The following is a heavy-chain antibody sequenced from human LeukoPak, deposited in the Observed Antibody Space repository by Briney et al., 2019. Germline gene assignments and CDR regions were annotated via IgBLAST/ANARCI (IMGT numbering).Heavy chain of an antibody. CDR1: GFTFSSYG. V-gene: IGHV3-30*02. D-gene: IGHD1-26*01. CDR2: IRYDGSNK. CDR3: AKDISGSDEMYAFDI. J-gene: IGHJ3*02. Sequence: PGGSLRLSCAPSGFTFSSYGMHWVRQAPGKGPGWVAFIRYDGSNKYYADSVKGRFTIPRDNSKNTLYLQMNSLRAEDTAVYYCAKDISGSDEMYAFDIWGQGTMVTVSS.